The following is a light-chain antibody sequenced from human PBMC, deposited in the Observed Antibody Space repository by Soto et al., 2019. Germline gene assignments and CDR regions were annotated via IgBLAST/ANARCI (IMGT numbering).Light chain of an antibody. V-gene: IGLV2-8*01. CDR2: DVS. CDR3: SSNAGSNTVV. Sequence: HSALTQPPSASGSPGQSVTISCTGTSSDVGAYDHVSWYQQYPGKAPKLIIYDVSKRPSGVPDRFSGSKSGNTASLTVSGLQVEDEAHYHCSSNAGSNTVVFGGGTKLTVL. J-gene: IGLJ2*01. CDR1: SSDVGAYDH.